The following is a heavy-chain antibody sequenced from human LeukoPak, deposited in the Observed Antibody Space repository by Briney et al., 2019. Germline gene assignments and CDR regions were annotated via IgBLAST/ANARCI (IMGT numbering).Heavy chain of an antibody. CDR1: GFTFSDYN. D-gene: IGHD6-19*01. Sequence: GGSLRLSCAASGFTFSDYNMHWVRQAPGKVLEWVTVISYDGSNKYYADSVKGRFTISRDNSKNTLHLQMNSLRAEDTAVYYCAKVRWDNSGWYYLDYWGQGTLVTVSS. CDR2: ISYDGSNK. V-gene: IGHV3-30*18. J-gene: IGHJ4*02. CDR3: AKVRWDNSGWYYLDY.